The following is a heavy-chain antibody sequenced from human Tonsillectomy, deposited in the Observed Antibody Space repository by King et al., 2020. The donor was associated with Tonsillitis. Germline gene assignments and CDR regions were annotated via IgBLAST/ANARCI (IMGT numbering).Heavy chain of an antibody. V-gene: IGHV3-23*04. CDR1: GFTFRSYA. D-gene: IGHD5-12*01. CDR3: AKGWDLDYYYYGMDV. Sequence: VQLVESGGGLVQPGGSLRLSCAASGFTFRSYAMTWVRQAPGKGLEWVSAIDSSGGNTYYADSVKGRFTISRDNSKNTLHLQMNSLRDDDAAIYYCAKGWDLDYYYYGMDVWGQGTTVTVS. CDR2: IDSSGGNT. J-gene: IGHJ6*02.